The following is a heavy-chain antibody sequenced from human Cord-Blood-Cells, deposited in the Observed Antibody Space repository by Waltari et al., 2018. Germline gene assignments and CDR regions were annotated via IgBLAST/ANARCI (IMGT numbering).Heavy chain of an antibody. Sequence: QVQLVQSGAEVKKPGSSVKVSCKASGGTFSSYAISWVRQAPGQGLEWKGGIIPIVGTANYSERSQCRVTITADESTSTAYMELSSLRSEDTAVYYCASDRSGYSGYDDAVDIWGQGTMVTVSS. CDR3: ASDRSGYSGYDDAVDI. CDR2: IIPIVGTA. CDR1: GGTFSSYA. V-gene: IGHV1-69*01. J-gene: IGHJ3*02. D-gene: IGHD5-12*01.